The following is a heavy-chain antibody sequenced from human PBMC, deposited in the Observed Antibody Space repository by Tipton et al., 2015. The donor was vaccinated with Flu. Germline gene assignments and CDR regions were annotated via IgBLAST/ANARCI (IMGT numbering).Heavy chain of an antibody. CDR1: GGTFSSYA. V-gene: IGHV1-69*01. Sequence: QLVQSGAEVKKPGSSVKVSCKASGGTFSSYAISWVRQAPGQGLEWMGGIIPIFGTANYAQKFQGRVTITADESTSTAYMELSSLRSEDTAAYYCARVSATMVRGRYYYGMDVWGQGTTVTVSS. CDR2: IIPIFGTA. CDR3: ARVSATMVRGRYYYGMDV. D-gene: IGHD3-10*01. J-gene: IGHJ6*02.